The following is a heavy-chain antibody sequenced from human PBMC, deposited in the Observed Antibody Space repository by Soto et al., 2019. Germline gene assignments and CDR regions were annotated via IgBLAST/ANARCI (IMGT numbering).Heavy chain of an antibody. CDR1: GGSISSSSYY. Sequence: SETLSLTCTVSGGSISSSSYYWGWIRQPPGKGLEWIGSIYYSGSTYYNPSLKSRVTISVDTSKNQFSLKLSSVTAADTAVYYCARPNDYGDYGYFDYWGQGSLVTGSS. D-gene: IGHD4-17*01. J-gene: IGHJ4*02. CDR3: ARPNDYGDYGYFDY. CDR2: IYYSGST. V-gene: IGHV4-39*01.